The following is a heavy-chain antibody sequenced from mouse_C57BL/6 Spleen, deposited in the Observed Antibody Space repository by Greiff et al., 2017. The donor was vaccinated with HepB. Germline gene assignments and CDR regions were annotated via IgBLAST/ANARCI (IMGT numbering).Heavy chain of an antibody. J-gene: IGHJ4*01. Sequence: EVQLQHSGPELVKPGASVKISCKASGYSFTDYNMNWVKQSNGKSLEWIGVINPNYGTTSYNQKFKGKATLTVDQSSSTAYMQLNSLTSEDSAVYYCARWGIPSAYYSNYVYAMDYWGQGTSVTVSS. V-gene: IGHV1-39*01. CDR3: ARWGIPSAYYSNYVYAMDY. D-gene: IGHD2-5*01. CDR2: INPNYGTT. CDR1: GYSFTDYN.